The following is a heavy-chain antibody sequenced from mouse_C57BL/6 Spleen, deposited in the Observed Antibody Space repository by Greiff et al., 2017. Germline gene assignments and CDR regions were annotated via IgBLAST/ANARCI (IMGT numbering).Heavy chain of an antibody. D-gene: IGHD2-5*01. CDR2: IRSKSNNYAT. Sequence: EVKLVESGGGLVQPKGSLKLSCAASGFSFNTYAMNWVRQAPGKGLEWVARIRSKSNNYATYYADSVKDRFTISRDDSESMLYLQMNNLKTEDTAMYYCVRYSNGYYFDYWGQGTTLTVSS. J-gene: IGHJ2*01. V-gene: IGHV10-1*01. CDR1: GFSFNTYA. CDR3: VRYSNGYYFDY.